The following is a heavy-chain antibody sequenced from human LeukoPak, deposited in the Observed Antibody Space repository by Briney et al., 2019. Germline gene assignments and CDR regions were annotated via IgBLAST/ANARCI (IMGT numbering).Heavy chain of an antibody. J-gene: IGHJ4*02. Sequence: PGGSLRLSCAASGFTFSSYAMNWVRQAPGKGLKWVSVISGSGVNTYYADSVTGRFTISRDNSKNTLYLQMNSLRAEDTAVYYCAKSFGPVIAAAGTGADWGQGILVTVSS. V-gene: IGHV3-23*01. CDR2: ISGSGVNT. CDR3: AKSFGPVIAAAGTGAD. CDR1: GFTFSSYA. D-gene: IGHD6-13*01.